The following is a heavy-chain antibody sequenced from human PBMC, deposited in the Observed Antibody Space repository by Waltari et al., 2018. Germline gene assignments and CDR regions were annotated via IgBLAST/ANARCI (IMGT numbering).Heavy chain of an antibody. D-gene: IGHD2-15*01. CDR3: VRDPDIVPGVFFDF. V-gene: IGHV3-9*01. J-gene: IGHJ4*02. Sequence: EVQLVESGGGLVQPGRSLRLSCAASGFTFGDYAMHWVRQPPGKGLEWVSGISLSGGSIGYADSVKGRFTISRDNAKNSLSLQINSLRAEDTAVYYCVRDPDIVPGVFFDFWGQGTLVTVSS. CDR2: ISLSGGSI. CDR1: GFTFGDYA.